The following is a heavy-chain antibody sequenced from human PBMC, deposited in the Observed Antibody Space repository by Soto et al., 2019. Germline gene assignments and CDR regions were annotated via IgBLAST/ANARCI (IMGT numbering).Heavy chain of an antibody. J-gene: IGHJ6*03. Sequence: QLQLQESGPGLVKPSETLSLTCTVSGGSISSSSYYWGWIRQPPGKGLEWIGSIYYSGSTYYNPSLKSRVTISVDTSKNQFSLKLSSVTAADTAVYYCARSGGTYYYYYMDVWGKGTTVTVSS. CDR2: IYYSGST. V-gene: IGHV4-39*01. CDR3: ARSGGTYYYYYMDV. D-gene: IGHD5-12*01. CDR1: GGSISSSSYY.